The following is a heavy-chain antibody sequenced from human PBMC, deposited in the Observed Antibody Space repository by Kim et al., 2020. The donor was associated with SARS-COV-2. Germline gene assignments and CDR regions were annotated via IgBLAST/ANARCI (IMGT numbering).Heavy chain of an antibody. J-gene: IGHJ6*02. CDR2: ISGDGGST. CDR1: GFTFDDYA. Sequence: GGSLRLSCAASGFTFDDYAMHWVRQAPGKGLEWVSLISGDGGSTYYADSVKGRFTISRDNSKNSLYLQMNSLRTEDTALYYCAKEFIAAAELYYYYYGMDVWGQGTTVTVSS. V-gene: IGHV3-43*02. D-gene: IGHD6-13*01. CDR3: AKEFIAAAELYYYYYGMDV.